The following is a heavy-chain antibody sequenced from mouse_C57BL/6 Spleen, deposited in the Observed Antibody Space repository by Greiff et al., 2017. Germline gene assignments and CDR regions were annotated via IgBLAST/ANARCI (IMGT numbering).Heavy chain of an antibody. Sequence: EVHLVESGGDLVKPGGSLKLSCAASGFTFSSYGMSWVRQTPDKRLGWVATISSGGSYTYYPDSVKGRFTISRDNAKNTLYLQMSSLKSEDTAMYYCARRGGAQASYYFGYWGQGTTLAVSS. V-gene: IGHV5-6*01. J-gene: IGHJ2*01. D-gene: IGHD3-2*02. CDR3: ARRGGAQASYYFGY. CDR1: GFTFSSYG. CDR2: ISSGGSYT.